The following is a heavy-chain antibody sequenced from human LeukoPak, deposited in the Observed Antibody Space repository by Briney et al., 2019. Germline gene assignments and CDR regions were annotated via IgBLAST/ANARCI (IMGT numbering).Heavy chain of an antibody. J-gene: IGHJ6*02. D-gene: IGHD4-17*01. V-gene: IGHV3-9*01. Sequence: GGSLRLSCAASGFTFDDYAMHWVRQAPGRGLEWVSGIRWNSGSIGYADSVKGRFTISRDNAKNSLYLQMNSLRAEDTALYYCAKDRETTVTTFGMDVWGQGTTVTVSS. CDR1: GFTFDDYA. CDR2: IRWNSGSI. CDR3: AKDRETTVTTFGMDV.